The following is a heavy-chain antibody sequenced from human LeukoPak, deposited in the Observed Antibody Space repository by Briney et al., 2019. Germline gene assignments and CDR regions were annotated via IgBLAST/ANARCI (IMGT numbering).Heavy chain of an antibody. Sequence: PSETLSLTCTVSGGSISSYYWSWIRQPAGKGLEWIGRIYTSGSTNYNPSLKSRVTMSVDTSKNQFSLKLRSVTAADTAVYYCARDLDYGDYEYAFDIWGQGTMVTVSS. D-gene: IGHD4-17*01. CDR3: ARDLDYGDYEYAFDI. CDR1: GGSISSYY. CDR2: IYTSGST. V-gene: IGHV4-4*07. J-gene: IGHJ3*02.